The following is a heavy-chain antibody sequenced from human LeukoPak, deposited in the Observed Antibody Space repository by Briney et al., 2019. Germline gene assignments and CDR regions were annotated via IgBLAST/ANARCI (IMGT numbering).Heavy chain of an antibody. Sequence: GGSLRLSCTASGFTFSNYWMHWVRRAPGKGLVWVSRINADGTSTNYADSVKGRFTISRDNAKNSLYLQMNSLRAEDTALYYCAKDIVRVHYYGSGSYRLGVSSFDYWGQGTLVTVSS. CDR2: INADGTST. CDR1: GFTFSNYW. V-gene: IGHV3-74*01. CDR3: AKDIVRVHYYGSGSYRLGVSSFDY. D-gene: IGHD3-10*01. J-gene: IGHJ4*02.